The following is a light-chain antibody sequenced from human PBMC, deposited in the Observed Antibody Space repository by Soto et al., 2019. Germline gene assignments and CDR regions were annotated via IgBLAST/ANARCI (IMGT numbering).Light chain of an antibody. V-gene: IGKV1-39*01. CDR1: QTIRSH. J-gene: IGKJ4*01. CDR2: ATS. Sequence: DIQMTQFPLSLSASVGDRVTITCRASQTIRSHLNWYQQKPGEAPKIVIYATSTLQSGVPSRFNGSVSGTDFTLTISSLQPEDFATYYCQQTYRTLLTFGGGTKVEIK. CDR3: QQTYRTLLT.